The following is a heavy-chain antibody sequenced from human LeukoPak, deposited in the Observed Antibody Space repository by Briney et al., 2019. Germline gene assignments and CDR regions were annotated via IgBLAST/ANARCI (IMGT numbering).Heavy chain of an antibody. CDR1: GLPFSSYW. V-gene: IGHV3-74*01. CDR2: IKGDRGT. J-gene: IGHJ1*01. CDR3: ARAPYEIGGYYPEDFRH. D-gene: IGHD3-22*01. Sequence: GGSLRLSCVASGLPFSSYWTHWVRHAPGEGLVCGSRIKGDRGTNYANSVKHNFTVSRDKAKNTVSLQMNSLRAEDTGVSFCARAPYEIGGYYPEDFRHWGQGTLVTVSS.